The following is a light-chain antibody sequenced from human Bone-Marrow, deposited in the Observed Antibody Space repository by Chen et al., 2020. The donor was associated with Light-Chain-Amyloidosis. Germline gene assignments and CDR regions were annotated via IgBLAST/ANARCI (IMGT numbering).Light chain of an antibody. CDR2: KDT. J-gene: IGLJ2*01. CDR1: DLPTKY. V-gene: IGLV3-25*03. CDR3: QSADSSGTYEVI. Sequence: SYELTHPPPVSLSPGQTARITCSGDDLPTKYAYWYQQKPGQAPVLVIHKDTERPSGISERFSGSSSGTTATLTISGVQAEDEADYHCQSADSSGTYEVIFGGGTKLTVL.